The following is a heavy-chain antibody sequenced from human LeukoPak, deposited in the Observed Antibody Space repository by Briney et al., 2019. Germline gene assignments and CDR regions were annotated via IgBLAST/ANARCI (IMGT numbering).Heavy chain of an antibody. V-gene: IGHV3-23*01. Sequence: GGSLRLSCAASGFTFSSFAMSWVRQAPGKGLEWVSAISGSGDNTYYADSVKGRFTVSRDRSKNTLYLQMDSLRAEDTAVYYCARGGSDYHVAYWGQGTLVTVSS. D-gene: IGHD3-10*02. CDR2: ISGSGDNT. CDR3: ARGGSDYHVAY. CDR1: GFTFSSFA. J-gene: IGHJ4*02.